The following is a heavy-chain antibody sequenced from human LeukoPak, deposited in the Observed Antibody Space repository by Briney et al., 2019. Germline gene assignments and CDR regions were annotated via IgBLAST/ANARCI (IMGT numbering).Heavy chain of an antibody. Sequence: PGGSLRLSCAASGFALSNYWTHWFRQVPGKGPMWVSRSTNDGSGTGYADSVKGRFTISRDNAKNMLYLQMNSLRVEDTAVYYCATSVLGHYFFDYWAQGPLVTVPS. J-gene: IGHJ4*02. CDR2: STNDGSGT. V-gene: IGHV3-74*01. CDR3: ATSVLGHYFFDY. D-gene: IGHD3-10*01. CDR1: GFALSNYW.